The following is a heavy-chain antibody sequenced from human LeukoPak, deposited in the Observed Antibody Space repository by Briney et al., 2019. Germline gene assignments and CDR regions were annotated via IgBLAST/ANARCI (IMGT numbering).Heavy chain of an antibody. CDR2: IYLGDSDT. CDR1: GYLFTSNW. CDR3: ARRISMIIVSGQDAFDF. V-gene: IGHV5-51*01. Sequence: GESPKISCKGSGYLFTSNWIGWVRQMPGKGLEWMGIIYLGDSDTRYSPSFQGQVTISADKSISTAYLQWSSLKASDTAMYYCARRISMIIVSGQDAFDFWGQGTMVTVSS. J-gene: IGHJ3*01. D-gene: IGHD3-22*01.